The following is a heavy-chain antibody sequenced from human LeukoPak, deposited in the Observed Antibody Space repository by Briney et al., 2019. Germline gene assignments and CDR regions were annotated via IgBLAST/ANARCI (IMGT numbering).Heavy chain of an antibody. CDR3: VKDNPLDY. Sequence: PGGSLRLSCAASGFTFNSYGIHWVRQAPGKGLEWVAFIRYDGNNKLYADSMKGRFTISRDNSKNTLYLHINSLRAEDTAVYYCVKDNPLDYWGQGTLVIVSS. CDR1: GFTFNSYG. D-gene: IGHD1-14*01. CDR2: IRYDGNNK. J-gene: IGHJ4*02. V-gene: IGHV3-30*02.